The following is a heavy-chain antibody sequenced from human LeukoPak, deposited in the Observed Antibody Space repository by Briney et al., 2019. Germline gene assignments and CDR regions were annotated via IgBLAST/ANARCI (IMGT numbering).Heavy chain of an antibody. CDR2: ISGSGGST. CDR3: ARGSYGMDV. J-gene: IGHJ6*02. CDR1: GFTFSSYA. Sequence: GGSLRLSCAASGFTFSSYAMSWVRPAPGKGLEWVSAISGSGGSTYYADSVKGRFTISRDNSKNTLYLQMNGLRAEDTAVYYCARGSYGMDVWGQGTTVTVSS. V-gene: IGHV3-23*01.